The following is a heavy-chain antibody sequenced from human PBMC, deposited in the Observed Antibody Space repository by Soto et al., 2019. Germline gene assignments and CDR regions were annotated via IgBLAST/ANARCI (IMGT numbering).Heavy chain of an antibody. J-gene: IGHJ5*02. D-gene: IGHD2-15*01. CDR2: ISAYNGNT. Sequence: ASVKVSCKASGYTFTSYGISWVRQAPGQGLEWMGWISAYNGNTNYAQKLQGRVTMTTDTSTSTAYMELRSLRSDDTAVYYCARAGLCSGGSCRNWFDPWGQGTLVTVSS. CDR3: ARAGLCSGGSCRNWFDP. V-gene: IGHV1-18*01. CDR1: GYTFTSYG.